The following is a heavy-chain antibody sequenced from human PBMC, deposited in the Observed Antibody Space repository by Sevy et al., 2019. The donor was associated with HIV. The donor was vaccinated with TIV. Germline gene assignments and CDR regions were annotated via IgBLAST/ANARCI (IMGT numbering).Heavy chain of an antibody. Sequence: GGSLRLSCAASGFTFSKYSMSWVRQPPGKGLEWVSTLSFGCGEINYADSVKGRFTISRDNSKSSVYLQMNNLRPEDTDVYYCAREGCNKPHDYWGQGTLVTVSS. D-gene: IGHD2-8*01. CDR3: AREGCNKPHDY. V-gene: IGHV3-23*01. CDR2: LSFGCGEI. CDR1: GFTFSKYS. J-gene: IGHJ4*02.